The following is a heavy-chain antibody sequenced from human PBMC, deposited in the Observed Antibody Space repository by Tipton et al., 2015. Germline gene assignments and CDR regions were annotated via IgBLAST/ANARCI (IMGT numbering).Heavy chain of an antibody. J-gene: IGHJ6*02. Sequence: TLSLTCAVSGGSIPGYYWGWIRQPPGKGLEWIGSIYFSGSTYYSPSLTSRVTISMDASKNQLSLKLSSVTATDTAVYYCARDLEHGMDVWGHGTTVTVSS. V-gene: IGHV4-39*02. CDR1: GGSIPGYY. CDR2: IYFSGST. D-gene: IGHD5-24*01. CDR3: ARDLEHGMDV.